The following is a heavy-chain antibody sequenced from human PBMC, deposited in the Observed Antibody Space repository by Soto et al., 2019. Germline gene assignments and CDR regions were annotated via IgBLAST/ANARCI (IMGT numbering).Heavy chain of an antibody. CDR1: GFTFSSYA. Sequence: GGSLRLSCAASGFTFSSYAMSWVRQAPGKGLEWVSAISGSGGSTYYADSVKGRFTISRDNSKNTLYLQMNRLRAEETAVYYCAKWSNGGRVYWGQGTLVTVSS. CDR3: AKWSNGGRVY. V-gene: IGHV3-23*01. D-gene: IGHD3-3*01. CDR2: ISGSGGST. J-gene: IGHJ4*02.